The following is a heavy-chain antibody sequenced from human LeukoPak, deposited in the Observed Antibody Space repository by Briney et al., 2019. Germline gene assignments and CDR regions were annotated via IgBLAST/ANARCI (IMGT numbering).Heavy chain of an antibody. CDR2: ISYDGSNK. J-gene: IGHJ5*02. CDR3: ARDPECYCSGGSCYPNWFDP. D-gene: IGHD2-15*01. V-gene: IGHV3-30-3*01. Sequence: GGSLRLSCAASGFTFSSYAMHWVRQAPGKGLEWVAVISYDGSNKYYADSVKGRFTISRDNSKNTLYLQMNSLRAEDTAVYYCARDPECYCSGGSCYPNWFDPWGQGTLVTVSS. CDR1: GFTFSSYA.